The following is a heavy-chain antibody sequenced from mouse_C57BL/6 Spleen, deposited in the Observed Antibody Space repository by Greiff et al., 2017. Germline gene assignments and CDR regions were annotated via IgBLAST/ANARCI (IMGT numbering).Heavy chain of an antibody. D-gene: IGHD1-1*01. V-gene: IGHV1-69*01. CDR3: ARWYYYGSSYRAMYY. J-gene: IGHJ4*01. CDR1: GYTSTSYW. Sequence: QVQLQQPGAELVMPGASVKLSCKASGYTSTSYWMHWVKQRPGQGLEWIGEIDPSDSYTNYNHKFQGKSTLTVDKASSTAYMQLISLTAEDSAVYYCARWYYYGSSYRAMYYWGQGPSVTVSS. CDR2: IDPSDSYT.